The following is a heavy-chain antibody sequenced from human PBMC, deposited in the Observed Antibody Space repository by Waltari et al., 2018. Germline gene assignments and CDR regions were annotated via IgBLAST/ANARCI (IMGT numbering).Heavy chain of an antibody. Sequence: VQLVESGGGVVQPGRSLRLSCAASGFTFSSYAMHWVRQATGKGLEWVAVISYDGSNKYYADSVKGRFTISRDNSKNTLYLQMNSLRAEDTAVYYCARSRRDGYRDYYYYGMDVWGQGTTVTVSS. CDR2: ISYDGSNK. V-gene: IGHV3-30*01. J-gene: IGHJ6*02. CDR3: ARSRRDGYRDYYYYGMDV. CDR1: GFTFSSYA. D-gene: IGHD5-12*01.